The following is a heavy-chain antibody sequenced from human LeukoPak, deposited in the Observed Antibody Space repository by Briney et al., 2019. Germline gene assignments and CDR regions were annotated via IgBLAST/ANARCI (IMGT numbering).Heavy chain of an antibody. Sequence: GGSLRLSCAASGFTFDDYAMHWVRQAPVKGLEWVSGISWNSGSIGYADSVKGRFTISRDNAKNSLYLQMNSLRAEDTALYYCAKGLYSSSPDYWGQGTLVTVSS. V-gene: IGHV3-9*01. CDR2: ISWNSGSI. CDR3: AKGLYSSSPDY. CDR1: GFTFDDYA. D-gene: IGHD6-13*01. J-gene: IGHJ4*02.